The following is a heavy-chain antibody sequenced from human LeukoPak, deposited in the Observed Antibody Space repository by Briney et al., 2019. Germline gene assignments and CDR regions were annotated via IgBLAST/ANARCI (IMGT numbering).Heavy chain of an antibody. CDR3: AELGITMIGGV. J-gene: IGHJ6*04. CDR2: INPDGGEK. V-gene: IGHV3-7*01. CDR1: GFTFSNSW. Sequence: GGSLRLSCGAFGFTFSNSWMTWIRQAPGKGLEWVATINPDGGEKNYVDSVKGRFTISRDNAKNSLYLQMNSLRAEDTAVYYCAELGITMIGGVWGKGTTVTISS. D-gene: IGHD3-10*02.